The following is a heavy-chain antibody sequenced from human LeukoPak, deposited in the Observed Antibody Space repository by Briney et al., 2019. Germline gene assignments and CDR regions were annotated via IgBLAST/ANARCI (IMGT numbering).Heavy chain of an antibody. J-gene: IGHJ4*02. CDR3: ARLGGRHSPFDN. D-gene: IGHD2-15*01. V-gene: IGHV5-51*01. CDR2: IYPGDSDT. Sequence: GGSLKISCKSSGYFYTSYWIGWVRQMPGKGVEWMGIIYPGDSDTRYSRSFQGQVTISVDKSLRNAYLQWRSVKASETGIYFCARLGGRHSPFDNWGQGTRVSVSS. CDR1: GYFYTSYW.